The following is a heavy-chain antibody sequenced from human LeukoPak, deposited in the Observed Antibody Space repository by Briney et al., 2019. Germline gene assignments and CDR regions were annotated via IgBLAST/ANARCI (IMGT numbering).Heavy chain of an antibody. J-gene: IGHJ4*02. CDR1: GFTFSSYA. CDR2: ISGSGGST. CDR3: AKDPPISGYYSDY. D-gene: IGHD3-22*01. Sequence: GGSLRLSCGASGFTFSSYAMSWVRQAPGKGLEWVSAISGSGGSTYYADSVKGRFTISKDNSKNTLYLQMNSLRAEDTAVYYCAKDPPISGYYSDYWGEGTLVTVSS. V-gene: IGHV3-23*01.